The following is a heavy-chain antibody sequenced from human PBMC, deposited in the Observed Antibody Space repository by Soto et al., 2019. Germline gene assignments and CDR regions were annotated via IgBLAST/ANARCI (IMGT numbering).Heavy chain of an antibody. D-gene: IGHD6-13*01. V-gene: IGHV4-39*01. CDR2: IYYTGNT. CDR3: ARQRSSSLTNLFDP. CDR1: GGSIRSSSYY. Sequence: SETLSLTCTVSGGSIRSSSYYWGWIRQPPGKGLEWIGSIYYTGNTYYNPSLKSRVTISVDTSKNQFSLKLSSVTAADTAVYYCARQRSSSLTNLFDPWGQGTLVTVSS. J-gene: IGHJ5*02.